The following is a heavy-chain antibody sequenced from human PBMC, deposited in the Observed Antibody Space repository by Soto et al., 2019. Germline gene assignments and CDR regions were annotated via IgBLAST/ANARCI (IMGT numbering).Heavy chain of an antibody. Sequence: PVGSLRLSCAASGFTFSSYAMSWVRQAPGKGLEWVSAISGSGGSTYYADSVKGRFTISRDNSKNTLYLQMNSLRAEDTAVYYCAKAHRGRTYYYDSSGKTGFDYWGQGTLVTVSS. CDR3: AKAHRGRTYYYDSSGKTGFDY. V-gene: IGHV3-23*01. CDR1: GFTFSSYA. D-gene: IGHD3-22*01. J-gene: IGHJ4*02. CDR2: ISGSGGST.